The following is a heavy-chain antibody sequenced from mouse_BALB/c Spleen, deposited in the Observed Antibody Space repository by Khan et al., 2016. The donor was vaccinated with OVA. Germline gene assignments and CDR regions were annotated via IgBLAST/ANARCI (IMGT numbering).Heavy chain of an antibody. Sequence: VQLQQSGAELVKPGASVRLSCKASGYTFTSHYLYWVKQRPGQGLEWIGDINPSSGGTNFNEKFKSKATLTVDKSSSTAYIQLNSLTSEDSAVYYCTRSGYGSFAYWGQGTLVTVSA. CDR1: GYTFTSHY. CDR2: INPSSGGT. CDR3: TRSGYGSFAY. D-gene: IGHD2-2*01. V-gene: IGHV1S81*02. J-gene: IGHJ3*01.